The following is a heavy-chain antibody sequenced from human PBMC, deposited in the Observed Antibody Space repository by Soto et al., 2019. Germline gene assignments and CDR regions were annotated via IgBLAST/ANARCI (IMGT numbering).Heavy chain of an antibody. Sequence: QITLKESGPPLVKPTQTLTLTCTFSGFSLSTSGVGVGWIRQPPGKALEWLALIYWDDDKRYSPSLKSRLTITKDTSKNQVVLTMTNMDPVDTATYYCARTYCSGGSCYFPAKNWFDPWGQGTLVTVSS. V-gene: IGHV2-5*02. J-gene: IGHJ5*02. D-gene: IGHD2-15*01. CDR1: GFSLSTSGVG. CDR2: IYWDDDK. CDR3: ARTYCSGGSCYFPAKNWFDP.